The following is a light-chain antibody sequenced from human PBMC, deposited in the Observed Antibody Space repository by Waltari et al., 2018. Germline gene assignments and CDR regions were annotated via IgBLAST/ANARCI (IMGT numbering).Light chain of an antibody. Sequence: EIVMTQSPATLSLSLGERATLSCRASQSVSSSLAWYQQKPGQAPRLLIYGASSRATGIPDRFSGSGSGTDFTLTISSLEPEDVGVYYCLQRSNWLTFGGGTKVEIK. J-gene: IGKJ4*01. V-gene: IGKV3D-15*01. CDR2: GAS. CDR3: LQRSNWLT. CDR1: QSVSSS.